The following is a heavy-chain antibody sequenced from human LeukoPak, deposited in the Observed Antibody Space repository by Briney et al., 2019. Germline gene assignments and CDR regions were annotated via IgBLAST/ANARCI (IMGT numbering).Heavy chain of an antibody. CDR3: ARGPNYYGSGSYKLDY. J-gene: IGHJ4*02. D-gene: IGHD3-10*01. CDR1: GGSISSSSYY. Sequence: SETLSLTCTVSGGSISSSSYYWGWIRQPPGKGLEWIGEINHSGSTNYNPSLKSRVTISVNTSKNQFSLKLSSVTAADTAVYYCARGPNYYGSGSYKLDYWGQGTLVTVSS. CDR2: INHSGST. V-gene: IGHV4-39*07.